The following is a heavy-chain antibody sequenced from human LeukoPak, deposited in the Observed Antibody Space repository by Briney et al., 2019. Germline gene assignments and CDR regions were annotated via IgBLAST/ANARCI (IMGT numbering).Heavy chain of an antibody. CDR3: AKPSSSSPRNYYYYYMDV. Sequence: GGSLRLSCAASGFTFSSYAMSWVRQAPGKGLEWVSGISGSGGSTYYADSVKGRFTISRDNSKNTLYLQMNSLRAEDTAVYYCAKPSSSSPRNYYYYYMDVWGKGTTVTVSS. CDR1: GFTFSSYA. CDR2: ISGSGGST. D-gene: IGHD6-6*01. J-gene: IGHJ6*03. V-gene: IGHV3-23*01.